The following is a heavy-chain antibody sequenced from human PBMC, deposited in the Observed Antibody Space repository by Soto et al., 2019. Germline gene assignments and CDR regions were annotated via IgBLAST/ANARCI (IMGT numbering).Heavy chain of an antibody. V-gene: IGHV1-3*01. Sequence: QVQLVQSGAEVKKPGASVKVSCKASGYTFTSYAMHWVRQAPGQRLEWMGRINAGNGNTKYSQKFQGRVTITRDTSASTAYMEQSSLRSEDTAVYYCAILTIVRGVNNYFDYWGQGTLVTVSS. D-gene: IGHD3-10*01. J-gene: IGHJ4*02. CDR1: GYTFTSYA. CDR3: AILTIVRGVNNYFDY. CDR2: INAGNGNT.